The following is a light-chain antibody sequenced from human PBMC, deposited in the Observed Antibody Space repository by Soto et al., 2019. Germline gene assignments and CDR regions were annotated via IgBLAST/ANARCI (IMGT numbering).Light chain of an antibody. CDR2: DVS. CDR1: SSDVGGYNY. J-gene: IGLJ1*01. CDR3: SSYTSSSTLESV. Sequence: SVLTQPASVSGSPGQSITISCTGTSSDVGGYNYVSWYQQHPGKAPKLMIYDVSNRPSGVSNRFSGSKSGNTASLTISGLQAEDEADYYCSSYTSSSTLESVFGTGTKVTVL. V-gene: IGLV2-14*01.